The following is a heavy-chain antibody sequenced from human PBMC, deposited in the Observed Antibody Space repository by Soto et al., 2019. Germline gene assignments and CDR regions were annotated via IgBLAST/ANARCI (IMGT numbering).Heavy chain of an antibody. CDR3: ARDGGRHSGGIDY. CDR1: GGTFSSYS. Sequence: QVQLVQSGAEVKKPGSSVKVSCKASGGTFSSYSINWVRQAPGQGLEWMGEIIPIFGTANYAQKSQGRVTITADESTSTAYMELSSLRSEDTAVYYCARDGGRHSGGIDYWGQGNLVTVSS. CDR2: IIPIFGTA. J-gene: IGHJ4*02. V-gene: IGHV1-69*01. D-gene: IGHD1-26*01.